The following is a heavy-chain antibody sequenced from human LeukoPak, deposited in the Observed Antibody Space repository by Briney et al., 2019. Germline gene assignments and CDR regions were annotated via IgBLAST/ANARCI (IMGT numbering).Heavy chain of an antibody. Sequence: GGSLRLSCAASGFTLTSYAMSWVRQAPGKGLEWVSAIIGSVHSTYYADSVKGRFTISRDNSKNTLYLQMNSLRAEDTAVYYCAKGATMIVARDYFDYWGQGTLVTVSS. D-gene: IGHD3-22*01. J-gene: IGHJ4*02. CDR1: GFTLTSYA. CDR3: AKGATMIVARDYFDY. V-gene: IGHV3-23*01. CDR2: IIGSVHST.